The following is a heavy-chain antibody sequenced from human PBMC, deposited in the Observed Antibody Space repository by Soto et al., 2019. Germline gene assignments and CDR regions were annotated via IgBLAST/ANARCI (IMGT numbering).Heavy chain of an antibody. V-gene: IGHV1-2*04. CDR1: GYTFPGYY. CDR3: ARVGRSGGSCYSDWFDP. D-gene: IGHD2-15*01. Sequence: ASVKVSCKASGYTFPGYYMHWVRQAPGQGLEWMGWINPNSGGTNYAQKFQGWVTMTRDTSISTAYMELSRLSSNDTAVYFCARVGRSGGSCYSDWFDPWGQGTLVTVSS. J-gene: IGHJ5*02. CDR2: INPNSGGT.